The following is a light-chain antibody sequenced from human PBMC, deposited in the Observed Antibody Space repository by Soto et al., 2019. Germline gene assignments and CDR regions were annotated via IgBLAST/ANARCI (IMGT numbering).Light chain of an antibody. CDR1: NIGSKS. Sequence: SYELTQPSSVSVAPGKTARITCGGNNIGSKSVHWYQQKPGQAPVLVIYYDSDQPSGIPERFSGSNSGNTATLTISRVEAGDEADYYCQVWDSSSDHVVFGGGTQLTVL. V-gene: IGLV3-21*04. CDR2: YDS. CDR3: QVWDSSSDHVV. J-gene: IGLJ2*01.